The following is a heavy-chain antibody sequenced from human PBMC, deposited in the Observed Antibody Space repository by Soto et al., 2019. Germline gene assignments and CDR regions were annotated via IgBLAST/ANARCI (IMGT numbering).Heavy chain of an antibody. Sequence: GGSLRLSCAASGFTFSSYAMSWVHQAPGKGLEWVSAISGSGGSTYYADSVKGRFTISRDNSKNTLYLQMNSLRAEDTAVYYCAKDSRYRSSTSCPVDYWGQGTLVTVS. V-gene: IGHV3-23*01. CDR2: ISGSGGST. J-gene: IGHJ4*02. CDR1: GFTFSSYA. D-gene: IGHD2-2*01. CDR3: AKDSRYRSSTSCPVDY.